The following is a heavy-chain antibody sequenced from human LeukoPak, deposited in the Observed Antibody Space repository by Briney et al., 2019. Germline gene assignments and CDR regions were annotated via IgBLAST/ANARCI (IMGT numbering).Heavy chain of an antibody. Sequence: GGSLRLSCAASGFTFSSYAMSWVRQVPGKGLEWVSAISGSGGSTYYADSVKGRFTISRDNSKNTLYLQMNSLRAEDTAVYYCAKATFEDDYYGSGSYYLYWGQGTLVTVSS. J-gene: IGHJ4*02. CDR1: GFTFSSYA. CDR2: ISGSGGST. CDR3: AKATFEDDYYGSGSYYLY. D-gene: IGHD3-10*01. V-gene: IGHV3-23*01.